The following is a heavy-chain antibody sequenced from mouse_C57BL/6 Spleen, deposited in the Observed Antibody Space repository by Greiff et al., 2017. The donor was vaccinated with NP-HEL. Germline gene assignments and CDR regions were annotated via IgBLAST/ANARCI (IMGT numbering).Heavy chain of an antibody. J-gene: IGHJ1*03. CDR3: ARSIYDGYSYWYRDV. CDR1: GYTFPDYN. V-gene: IGHV1-22*01. D-gene: IGHD2-3*01. Sequence: EVQLQQSGPALVKPGASVKMSCKASGYTFPDYNMHWVKQSPGKSLEWIGYINPNNGGTSYNQKFKGKATLTVNKSSSTAYMELRSLTSEDCAVYYCARSIYDGYSYWYRDVWGIGTTVTVSS. CDR2: INPNNGGT.